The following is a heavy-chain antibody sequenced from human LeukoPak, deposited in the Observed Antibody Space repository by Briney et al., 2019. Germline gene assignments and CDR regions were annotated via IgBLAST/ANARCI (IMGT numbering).Heavy chain of an antibody. D-gene: IGHD2/OR15-2a*01. CDR2: IYITGTT. CDR1: GGSFDSYY. J-gene: IGHJ4*02. CDR3: AGHHPRNTVDF. Sequence: SETLSLTCTISGGSFDSYYWGWIRQPADKGLEWIGRIYITGTTNYNPSLNSRVTISLDTSKNQFSLNLSSVTAADTAVYYCAGHHPRNTVDFWGQGTLVTVSS. V-gene: IGHV4-4*07.